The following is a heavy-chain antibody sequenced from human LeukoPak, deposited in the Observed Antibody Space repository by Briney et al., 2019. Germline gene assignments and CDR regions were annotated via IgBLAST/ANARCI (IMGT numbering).Heavy chain of an antibody. D-gene: IGHD2-21*02. CDR3: ARARVVTATPYDY. J-gene: IGHJ4*02. V-gene: IGHV4-34*01. CDR1: GGSFSGYY. Sequence: SETLSLTYAVYGGSFSGYYWSWIRQPPGKGLEWIGEINHSGSTNYNPSLKSRVTISVDTSKNQFSLKLSSVTAADTAVYYCARARVVTATPYDYWGQGTLVTVSS. CDR2: INHSGST.